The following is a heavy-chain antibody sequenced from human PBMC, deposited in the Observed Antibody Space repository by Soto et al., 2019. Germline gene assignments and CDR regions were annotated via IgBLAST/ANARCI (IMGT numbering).Heavy chain of an antibody. V-gene: IGHV3-30-3*01. Sequence: QVQLVESGGGVVQPGRSLRLSCAASGFTFSSYARHWVRQAPGKGLEWVAVISYDGSNKYYADSVKGRFTISRDNSKNTLYLQMNSLRAEDTAVYYCAREIAAPFQDDYWGQGTLVTVSS. D-gene: IGHD6-6*01. CDR2: ISYDGSNK. CDR1: GFTFSSYA. J-gene: IGHJ4*02. CDR3: AREIAAPFQDDY.